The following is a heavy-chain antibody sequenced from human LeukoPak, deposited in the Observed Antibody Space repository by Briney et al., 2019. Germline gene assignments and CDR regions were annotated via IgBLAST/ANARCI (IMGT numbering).Heavy chain of an antibody. CDR2: INHSGST. V-gene: IGHV4-34*01. D-gene: IGHD3-10*01. J-gene: IGHJ6*04. CDR3: ARSTSMVRGVHLQPYYYGMDV. Sequence: PSETLSLTCAVYGGSFSGYYWSWIRQPPGKGLEWIGEINHSGSTNYNPSLKSRVTISVDTSKNQFSLKLGSVTAADTAVYYCARSTSMVRGVHLQPYYYGMDVWGKGTTVTVSS. CDR1: GGSFSGYY.